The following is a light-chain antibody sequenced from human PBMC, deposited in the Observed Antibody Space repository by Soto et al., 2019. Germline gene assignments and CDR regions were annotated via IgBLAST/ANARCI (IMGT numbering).Light chain of an antibody. CDR3: SSYTTSGTHVV. J-gene: IGLJ2*01. V-gene: IGLV2-14*01. Sequence: QSVLTQPASVSGSPGQSITISCTGSSSDVGGYKYVTWYQQYPGKVPKVMIYEVTNRPSGVSNRFSGSKSGNTASLTISGLQAEDEADYYCSSYTTSGTHVVFGGGTKVTVL. CDR2: EVT. CDR1: SSDVGGYKY.